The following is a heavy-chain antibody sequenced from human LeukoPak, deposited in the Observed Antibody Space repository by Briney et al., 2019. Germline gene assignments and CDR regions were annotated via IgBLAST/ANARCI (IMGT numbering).Heavy chain of an antibody. J-gene: IGHJ3*02. D-gene: IGHD1-26*01. V-gene: IGHV4-4*02. CDR3: ARVGGGATDAFDI. CDR2: IYHSGST. Sequence: SGTLSLTCAVSGGSISSSHWWSWVRQPPGKGLEWIGEIYHSGSTNYNPSLKSRVTISVDKSKNQFSLKLNSVTAADTAVYYCARVGGGATDAFDIWGQGTILTVSS. CDR1: GGSISSSHW.